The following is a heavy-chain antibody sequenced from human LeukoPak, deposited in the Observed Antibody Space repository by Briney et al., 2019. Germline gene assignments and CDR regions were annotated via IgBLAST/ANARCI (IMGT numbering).Heavy chain of an antibody. CDR1: GGSIRSYY. V-gene: IGHV4-59*01. D-gene: IGHD1-14*01. CDR3: ARVTPAGEGISFFDY. J-gene: IGHJ4*02. Sequence: PSETLSLTCTVSGGSIRSYYWGWIRQPPGKGLEWIAYIYYSGSANYNPSLKSRVAISVDTSKNQFSLKLSSVTAADTAVYYCARVTPAGEGISFFDYGGQEPLAPVP. CDR2: IYYSGSA.